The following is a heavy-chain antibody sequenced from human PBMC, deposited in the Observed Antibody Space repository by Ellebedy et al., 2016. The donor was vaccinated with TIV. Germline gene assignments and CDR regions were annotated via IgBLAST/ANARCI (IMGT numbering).Heavy chain of an antibody. V-gene: IGHV1-18*04. D-gene: IGHD2-21*02. Sequence: AASVKVSCKASGYTFTNYGFSWVRQAPGQGLEWMGWISAYNGATNYAQKFQGRVTMTTDTSTTTAYMELRSLRSDDTAVYYCMRDCGGDCSPDYWGQGTLVTGSS. CDR3: MRDCGGDCSPDY. J-gene: IGHJ4*02. CDR1: GYTFTNYG. CDR2: ISAYNGAT.